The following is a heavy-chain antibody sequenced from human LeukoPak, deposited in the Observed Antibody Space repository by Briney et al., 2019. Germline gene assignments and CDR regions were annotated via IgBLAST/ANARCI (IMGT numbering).Heavy chain of an antibody. D-gene: IGHD1-26*01. CDR2: IYSEGTT. Sequence: PGGSLRLSCTGSGFTVSSSYMSWVRRAPGKGLEWVSLIYSEGTTYYADSVKGRFTISGDTSKNTLYLQMNSLRADDTAVYYCARESRLRRENYYYGLDVWGQGTTVTVSS. CDR1: GFTVSSSY. V-gene: IGHV3-53*01. J-gene: IGHJ6*02. CDR3: ARESRLRRENYYYGLDV.